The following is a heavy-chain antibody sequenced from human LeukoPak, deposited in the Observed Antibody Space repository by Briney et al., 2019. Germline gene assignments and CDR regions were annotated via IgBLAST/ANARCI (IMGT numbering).Heavy chain of an antibody. CDR3: ARGGTSSSGRSVGPTHDY. J-gene: IGHJ4*02. Sequence: ASVKVSCKASGYTFTGYYIHWARQAPGQGLEWMGWINPNSGGTNYAQKFQGRVTMTRETSISTVYMELSRLRSDDTAVYYCARGGTSSSGRSVGPTHDYWGQGTLVTVSS. CDR1: GYTFTGYY. V-gene: IGHV1-2*02. CDR2: INPNSGGT. D-gene: IGHD1-26*01.